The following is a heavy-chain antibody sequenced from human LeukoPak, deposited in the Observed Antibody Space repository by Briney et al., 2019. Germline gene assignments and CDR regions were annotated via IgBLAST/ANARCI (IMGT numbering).Heavy chain of an antibody. CDR2: IIPMFDSA. V-gene: IGHV1-69*13. Sequence: ASVKVSCKASGGTFTTDAFIWVRQAPGQGLEWMGEIIPMFDSATYAQKFQDRVSITAVESSNTVYMELSRLTSEDTAVFYCANDAGQRLVSGHVLFDSWGQGTLVTVSS. D-gene: IGHD2-15*01. J-gene: IGHJ4*02. CDR3: ANDAGQRLVSGHVLFDS. CDR1: GGTFTTDA.